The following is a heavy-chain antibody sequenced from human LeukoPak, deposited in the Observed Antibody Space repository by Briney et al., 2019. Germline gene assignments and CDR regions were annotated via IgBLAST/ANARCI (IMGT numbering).Heavy chain of an antibody. CDR3: AREDILTLGIDY. CDR2: ISYDGSNK. Sequence: GGSLRLSCAASGFTFSSYAMHWVRQAPGKGLEWVAVISYDGSNKYYADSVKGRLTISRDNSKNTLYLQMNSLRAEDTAVYYCAREDILTLGIDYWGQGTLVTVSS. J-gene: IGHJ4*02. V-gene: IGHV3-30*04. D-gene: IGHD3-9*01. CDR1: GFTFSSYA.